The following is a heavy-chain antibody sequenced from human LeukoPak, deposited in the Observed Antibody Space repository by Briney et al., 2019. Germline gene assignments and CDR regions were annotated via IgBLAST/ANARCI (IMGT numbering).Heavy chain of an antibody. Sequence: GGSLTLSCAASGDTSRNSWMHWFRQAPGEGLVWVSRITIDGSSTTYAHSVKGRFTISRDSAKNPLYLQMNSLRAEDTAVYYCTRDRFYAMVAWGQGTTVTVSS. CDR3: TRDRFYAMVA. CDR1: GDTSRNSW. CDR2: ITIDGSST. J-gene: IGHJ6*01. V-gene: IGHV3-74*03.